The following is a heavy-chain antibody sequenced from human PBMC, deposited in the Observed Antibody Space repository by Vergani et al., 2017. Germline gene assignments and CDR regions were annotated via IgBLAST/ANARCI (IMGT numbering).Heavy chain of an antibody. J-gene: IGHJ4*02. CDR2: IAYDGIDK. Sequence: QVQLVESGGGVVQPGRSLRLSCATSGFTFNRDATHWVRQAPGKGLEWVAVIAYDGIDKFYADSVRGRFTISRDNSKNTLYLQMNSLRAEDSALYYCARENHGDYIPGEDWGQGTLVTVSS. D-gene: IGHD4-17*01. V-gene: IGHV3-30-3*01. CDR3: ARENHGDYIPGED. CDR1: GFTFNRDA.